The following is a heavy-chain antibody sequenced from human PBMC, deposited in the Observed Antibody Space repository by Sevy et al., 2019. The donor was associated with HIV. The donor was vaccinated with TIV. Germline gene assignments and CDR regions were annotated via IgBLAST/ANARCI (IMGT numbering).Heavy chain of an antibody. Sequence: GGFLRLSCIGSGFSFSYYGIHWVRQSPGKGLDWVALISHDGINEYYADSVKGRFTISRDNSKNTVYLEMNSLRNEDTAIYFCATAYSGSYSHSYLYALDVWGQGTTVTVSS. D-gene: IGHD1-26*01. CDR2: ISHDGINE. CDR1: GFSFSYYG. V-gene: IGHV3-30*03. J-gene: IGHJ6*02. CDR3: ATAYSGSYSHSYLYALDV.